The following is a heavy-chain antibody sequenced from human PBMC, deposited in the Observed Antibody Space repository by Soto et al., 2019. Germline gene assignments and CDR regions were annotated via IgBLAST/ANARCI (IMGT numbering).Heavy chain of an antibody. D-gene: IGHD6-19*01. CDR1: GFTFSSYD. CDR2: ITYTSSYL. V-gene: IGHV3-21*01. J-gene: IGHJ6*02. Sequence: EVQLVESGGGLVKPGGSLRLSCAASGFTFSSYDMNWVRRAPGKGLEWVSSITYTSSYLYVADSVKGRFTISRDNAKNSVYLHMNSLRAGDTAVYYCARAIAVAVPYYYGMDLWGQGTTVTVSS. CDR3: ARAIAVAVPYYYGMDL.